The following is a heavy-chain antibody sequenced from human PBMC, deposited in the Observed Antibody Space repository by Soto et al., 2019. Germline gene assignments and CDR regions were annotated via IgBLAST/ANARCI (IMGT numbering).Heavy chain of an antibody. CDR1: GFTFSSYA. D-gene: IGHD1-26*01. Sequence: GGSLRLSCAASGFTFSSYAMHWVRQAPGKGLEWVAVISYDGSNKYYADSVKGRFTISRDNSKNTLYLQMNSLRAEDTAVYYCARGQWEYSTLDYWGQGTLVTVSS. CDR3: ARGQWEYSTLDY. V-gene: IGHV3-30-3*01. J-gene: IGHJ4*02. CDR2: ISYDGSNK.